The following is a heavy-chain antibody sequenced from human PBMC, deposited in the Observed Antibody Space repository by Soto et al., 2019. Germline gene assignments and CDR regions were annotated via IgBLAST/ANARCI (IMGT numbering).Heavy chain of an antibody. CDR1: GGTFSSYT. Sequence: SVKVSCKASGGTFSSYTISSVRQAPGQGLEWMGRIIPILGIANYAQKFQGRVTITADKSTSTAYMELSSLRSGDTAVYYCARDLHSSSDNDSWGQGTLVTVSS. CDR3: ARDLHSSSDNDS. J-gene: IGHJ4*02. D-gene: IGHD6-6*01. V-gene: IGHV1-69*04. CDR2: IIPILGIA.